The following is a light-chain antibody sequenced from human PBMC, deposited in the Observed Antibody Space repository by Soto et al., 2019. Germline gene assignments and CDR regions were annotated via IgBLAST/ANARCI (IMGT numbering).Light chain of an antibody. CDR2: AAS. V-gene: IGKV1-9*01. J-gene: IGKJ2*01. CDR1: QGISSY. CDR3: QQLNSYLRT. Sequence: DIQLTQSPSFLSASVGDRVTITCRASQGISSYLAWYQQKPGKAPKLLIYAASTLQSGVPSRFSGSGSGTEFTLTISSPQPEDFATYYCQQLNSYLRTFGQGTKLEIK.